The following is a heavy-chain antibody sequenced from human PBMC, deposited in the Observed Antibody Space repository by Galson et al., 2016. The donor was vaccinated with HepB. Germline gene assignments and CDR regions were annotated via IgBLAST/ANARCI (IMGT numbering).Heavy chain of an antibody. CDR1: RLTFSTYW. CDR3: ARDQGTYCSGGNCYGSGALDI. Sequence: SLRLSCAASRLTFSTYWMTWVRQAPGNGLEWVANINQNGGRTNYVDSVKGRFPIARDNAKSSLYLQMNILRDEDTAVYYCARDQGTYCSGGNCYGSGALDIWGQGTMVTVSS. J-gene: IGHJ3*02. V-gene: IGHV3-7*03. D-gene: IGHD2-15*01. CDR2: INQNGGRT.